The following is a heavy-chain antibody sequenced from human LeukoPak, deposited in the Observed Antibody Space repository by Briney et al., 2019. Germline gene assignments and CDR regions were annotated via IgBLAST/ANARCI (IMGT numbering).Heavy chain of an antibody. Sequence: SETLSLTCTVSGGSISSSSYYWGWIRQPPGKGLEWIGSIYYSGSNYYNPSLKSRVTISVDTSKNQFSLKLSSVTAADTAVYYCARRIGYCSSTSYYCYYYMDVWGKGTTVTVSS. V-gene: IGHV4-39*07. D-gene: IGHD2-2*01. CDR1: GGSISSSSYY. CDR2: IYYSGSN. J-gene: IGHJ6*03. CDR3: ARRIGYCSSTSYYCYYYMDV.